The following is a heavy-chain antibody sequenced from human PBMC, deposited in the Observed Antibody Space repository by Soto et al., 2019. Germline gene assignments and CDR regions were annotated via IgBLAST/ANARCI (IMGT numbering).Heavy chain of an antibody. CDR3: AKVLGLSDSGFLSWIFD. V-gene: IGHV3-23*01. Sequence: PGGSLRLSCAASGFTFSRYSMNWVRQAPGKGLEWVSGISGSGGRTKYADSVKGRFTISRDNSEDTLYLEVNTLRAYDTAVYYSAKVLGLSDSGFLSWIFD. D-gene: IGHD3-22*01. J-gene: IGHJ4*01. CDR1: GFTFSRYS. CDR2: ISGSGGRT.